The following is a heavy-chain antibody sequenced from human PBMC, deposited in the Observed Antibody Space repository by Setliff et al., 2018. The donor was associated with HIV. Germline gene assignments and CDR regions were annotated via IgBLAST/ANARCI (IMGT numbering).Heavy chain of an antibody. CDR3: ARYRYYYDSSGYGRWFDP. Sequence: SETLSLTCTVSGGSISSRTYYWGCIRQPPGKGLEWIGSIYYSGTTYYNPSLKSRVTISIDTSKNQFSLNLSSVTAADTAVYYCARYRYYYDSSGYGRWFDPWGQGTLVTVS. V-gene: IGHV4-39*01. CDR2: IYYSGTT. D-gene: IGHD3-22*01. CDR1: GGSISSRTYY. J-gene: IGHJ5*02.